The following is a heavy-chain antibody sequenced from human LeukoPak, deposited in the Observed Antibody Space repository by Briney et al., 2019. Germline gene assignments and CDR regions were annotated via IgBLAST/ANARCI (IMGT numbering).Heavy chain of an antibody. D-gene: IGHD2-8*01. Sequence: SGPTLVKPTQTLTLTCTFSGFSLSTRGVGVGWIRQPPGKALEWLALIYWNDDKRYSPSLKSRLTITKDTSKNQAVLTMTNMDPVDTATYYWAHRSVLMVYAEFDYWGQGTLVTVSS. CDR2: IYWNDDK. CDR1: GFSLSTRGVG. V-gene: IGHV2-5*01. CDR3: AHRSVLMVYAEFDY. J-gene: IGHJ4*02.